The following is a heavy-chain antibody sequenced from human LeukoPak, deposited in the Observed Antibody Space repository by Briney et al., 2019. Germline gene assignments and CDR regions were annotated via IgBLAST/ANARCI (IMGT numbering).Heavy chain of an antibody. D-gene: IGHD4-11*01. V-gene: IGHV1-3*04. Sequence: LEWMGWINTGNGNTKYSQKFQGRVTITRDTSASTAYMELSSLRSEDTAVYYCARSTVDYWGQGTLVTVSS. J-gene: IGHJ4*02. CDR3: ARSTVDY. CDR2: INTGNGNT.